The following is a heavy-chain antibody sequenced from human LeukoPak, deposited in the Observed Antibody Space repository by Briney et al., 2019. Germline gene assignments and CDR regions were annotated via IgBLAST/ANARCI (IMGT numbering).Heavy chain of an antibody. CDR1: GGSISSYY. J-gene: IGHJ3*02. CDR2: IYYSGST. Sequence: SETLSLTCTVPGGSISSYYWSWIRQPPGKGLEWIGYIYYSGSTNYNPSLKSRVTISVDTSKNQFSLKLSSVTAADTAVYYCARDVDGRYYYDSSGYYLGAFDIWGQGTMVTVSS. V-gene: IGHV4-59*01. D-gene: IGHD3-22*01. CDR3: ARDVDGRYYYDSSGYYLGAFDI.